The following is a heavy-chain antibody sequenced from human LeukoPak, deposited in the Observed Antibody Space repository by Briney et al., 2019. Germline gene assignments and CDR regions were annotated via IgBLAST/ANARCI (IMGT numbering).Heavy chain of an antibody. J-gene: IGHJ4*02. Sequence: GASVKVSCKTSGYTFIGYYMHWVRRAPGQGLEWMGWINPNSGDRNYAQKFQGRVTMTRDTSISTAYMELSGLRSDDTAVYYCARDLTVQAAASIVYYFDYWGQGTLVTVSS. CDR1: GYTFIGYY. V-gene: IGHV1-2*02. D-gene: IGHD6-13*01. CDR3: ARDLTVQAAASIVYYFDY. CDR2: INPNSGDR.